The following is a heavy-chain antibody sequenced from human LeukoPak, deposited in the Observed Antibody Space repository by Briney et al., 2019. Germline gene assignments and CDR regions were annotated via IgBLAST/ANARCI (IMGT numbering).Heavy chain of an antibody. V-gene: IGHV4-59*01. Sequence: SETLSLTCTVSGGSIRSYYWSWIRQPPGKGLEWIGYIYYSGSTNYNPSLKSRVTISVDTSKNQFSLKLSSVTAADTAVYYCARGRYSSSWYRNWFDPWGQGTLVTVSS. J-gene: IGHJ5*02. CDR1: GGSIRSYY. CDR2: IYYSGST. D-gene: IGHD6-13*01. CDR3: ARGRYSSSWYRNWFDP.